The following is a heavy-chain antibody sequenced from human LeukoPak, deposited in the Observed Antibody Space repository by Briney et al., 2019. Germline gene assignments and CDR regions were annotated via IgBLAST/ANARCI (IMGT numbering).Heavy chain of an antibody. CDR1: GDSVSIDSAT. Sequence: SQTLSLTCDISGDSVSIDSATWNWIRQSPSSGLEWLGRTYYRSAWYTDYAVSVQSRITIKPDTSTNQFSLQLYSLTPEDTAVYYCARGIPVAGFDYWGQGTLVTVSS. V-gene: IGHV6-1*01. CDR2: TYYRSAWYT. D-gene: IGHD6-19*01. CDR3: ARGIPVAGFDY. J-gene: IGHJ4*02.